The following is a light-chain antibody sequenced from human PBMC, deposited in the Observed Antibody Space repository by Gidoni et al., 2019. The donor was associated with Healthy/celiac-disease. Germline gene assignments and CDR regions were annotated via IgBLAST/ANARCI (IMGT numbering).Light chain of an antibody. CDR1: QSVSST. CDR2: GAS. Sequence: IVMTQSPATLSVSPGERATLSCRASQSVSSTLAWYQQKPGPAPRLLIYGASTRATGIPARFSGSGSGTEFTLTISSLQSEDFAVYYCQQYNNWARTFXPXTKVEIK. V-gene: IGKV3-15*01. CDR3: QQYNNWART. J-gene: IGKJ1*01.